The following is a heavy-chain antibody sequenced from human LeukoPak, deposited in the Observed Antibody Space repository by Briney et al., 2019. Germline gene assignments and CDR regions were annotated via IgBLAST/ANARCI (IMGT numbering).Heavy chain of an antibody. CDR2: IYYSGST. CDR3: ARGVLPAGIQGEYNWFDP. V-gene: IGHV4-30-4*01. J-gene: IGHJ5*02. Sequence: SETLSLTCTVSGGSISSGDYFWSWIRQPPGTGLEWIGYIYYSGSTYYNPSLKSRVTISVDTSKNQFSLKLSSVTAADTAVYYCARGVLPAGIQGEYNWFDPWGQGTLVTVSS. D-gene: IGHD2-2*01. CDR1: GGSISSGDYF.